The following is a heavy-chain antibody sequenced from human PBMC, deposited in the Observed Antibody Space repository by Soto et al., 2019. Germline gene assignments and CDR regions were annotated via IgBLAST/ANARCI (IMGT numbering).Heavy chain of an antibody. V-gene: IGHV4-30-4*01. J-gene: IGHJ6*02. CDR2: IYYSAST. Sequence: PSETLSLTCTVSGGFINSGDYHWTWIRQFPGKGLEWIGGIYYSASTYYNPALVSRITISLDTSKNQFSLKLTSVTAADTAVYYCARDSRTPSGGMDVWGQGTTVTVPS. CDR3: ARDSRTPSGGMDV. CDR1: GGFINSGDYH.